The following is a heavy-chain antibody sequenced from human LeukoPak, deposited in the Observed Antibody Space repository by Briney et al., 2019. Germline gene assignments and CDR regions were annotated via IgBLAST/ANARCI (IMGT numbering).Heavy chain of an antibody. V-gene: IGHV3-11*04. J-gene: IGHJ3*02. CDR1: GFTFSEYY. Sequence: GGSLRLSCAASGFTFSEYYMSWIRQAPGKGLEWVSYISSSGSTIYYADSVKGRFTISRDNAKNSLYLQMNSLRDEDTAVYYCARVYYDFWSGYYNGGAFDIWGQGTMVTVSS. CDR2: ISSSGSTI. D-gene: IGHD3-3*01. CDR3: ARVYYDFWSGYYNGGAFDI.